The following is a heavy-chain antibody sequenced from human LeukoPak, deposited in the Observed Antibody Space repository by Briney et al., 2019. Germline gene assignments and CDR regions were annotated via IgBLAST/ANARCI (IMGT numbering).Heavy chain of an antibody. Sequence: SETLSLTCTVSGGSISSGDYYWSWIRQPPGKGLEWIGYIYYSGSTYYNPSLKSRVSISEDTSKNQFSLKLSSVTAADTAVYYCARYVTITMVRGRPNWFDPWGQGTLVTVSS. CDR2: IYYSGST. D-gene: IGHD3-10*01. CDR3: ARYVTITMVRGRPNWFDP. CDR1: GGSISSGDYY. J-gene: IGHJ5*02. V-gene: IGHV4-30-4*01.